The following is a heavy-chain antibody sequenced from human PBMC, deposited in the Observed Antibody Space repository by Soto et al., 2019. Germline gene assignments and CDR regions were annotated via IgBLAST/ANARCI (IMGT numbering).Heavy chain of an antibody. Sequence: ASVKVSCKVSGYTLTELSMHWVRQAPGKGLEWMGGFDPEDGETIYAQKFQGRVTMTEDTSTDTAYMELSSLRSEDTAVYYCAKLVIAASKEYYFDYWGQGTLVTVSS. D-gene: IGHD6-13*01. CDR3: AKLVIAASKEYYFDY. CDR2: FDPEDGET. CDR1: GYTLTELS. V-gene: IGHV1-24*01. J-gene: IGHJ4*02.